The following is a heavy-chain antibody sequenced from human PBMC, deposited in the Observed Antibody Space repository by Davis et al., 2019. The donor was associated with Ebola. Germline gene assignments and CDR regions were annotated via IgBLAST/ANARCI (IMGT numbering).Heavy chain of an antibody. CDR2: ISQDGSNK. Sequence: GESLKISCAASGFTFSSYGMHWVRQAPGKGLEWVAVISQDGSNKYHADSVKGRFTISRDNSKNTLNLQMNSLRTEDTAVYFCARGADTALPYVLDVWGRGTTVTVSS. D-gene: IGHD5-18*01. V-gene: IGHV3-30*03. CDR3: ARGADTALPYVLDV. J-gene: IGHJ6*04. CDR1: GFTFSSYG.